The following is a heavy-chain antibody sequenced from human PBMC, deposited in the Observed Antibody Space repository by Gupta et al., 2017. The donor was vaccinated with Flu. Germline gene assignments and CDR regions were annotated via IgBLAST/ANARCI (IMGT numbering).Heavy chain of an antibody. Sequence: QLQLVQSGAEVRKPGSSVKVSCKPLGVTSSTYDINWVRQAPGQGLEWMGGIIPVFGPTKYAQKFQGRVTMTADESTSTAYMELSSLRFEDTAVYYCARKGGGHCSGGTCYSVDYWGQGTLVTVSS. CDR1: GVTSSTYD. CDR2: IIPVFGPT. J-gene: IGHJ4*02. D-gene: IGHD2-15*01. V-gene: IGHV1-69*01. CDR3: ARKGGGHCSGGTCYSVDY.